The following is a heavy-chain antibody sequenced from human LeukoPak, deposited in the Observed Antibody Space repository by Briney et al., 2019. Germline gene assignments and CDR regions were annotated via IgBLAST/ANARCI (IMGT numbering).Heavy chain of an antibody. Sequence: PGGSLRLSCAASGFTVSSHSMNWVRQAPGKGLEWVSFISSSRSYIYYADSVKGRSTISRDNAKNSLYLQMNSLRAEDTAVYYCARFIAAPYYFDYWGRGTLVTVSS. CDR2: ISSSRSYI. J-gene: IGHJ4*02. CDR3: ARFIAAPYYFDY. CDR1: GFTVSSHS. D-gene: IGHD6-13*01. V-gene: IGHV3-21*01.